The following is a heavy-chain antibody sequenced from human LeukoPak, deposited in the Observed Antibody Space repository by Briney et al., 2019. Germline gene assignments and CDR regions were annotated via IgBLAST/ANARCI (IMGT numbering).Heavy chain of an antibody. CDR1: GGSISSYH. V-gene: IGHV4-59*01. CDR3: ARDEGGIGSSNWFVSKAEIPYWFDP. CDR2: IYYSGST. Sequence: KSSETLSLTCTVSGGSISSYHWSWIRQPPGKGLEWIGYIYYSGSTNYNPSLKSRVTISVDTSKNQFSLKLSSVTAADTAVYYCARDEGGIGSSNWFVSKAEIPYWFDPWGQGTLVTVSS. J-gene: IGHJ5*02. D-gene: IGHD6-13*01.